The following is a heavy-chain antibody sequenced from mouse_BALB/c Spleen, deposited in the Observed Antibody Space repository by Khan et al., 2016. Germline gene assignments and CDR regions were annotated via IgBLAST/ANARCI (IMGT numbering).Heavy chain of an antibody. CDR2: ISSGGST. D-gene: IGHD2-1*01. Sequence: EVELVESGGGLVKPGGSLKLSCAASGFTFSNYAMSWVRQTPEKRLEWVASISSGGSTYYPDSVKGRFTIHRDNARNITNLQMRSLRSEETAMYYCAREDYGNYGDYFDYWGQGTTLTVSS. CDR3: AREDYGNYGDYFDY. V-gene: IGHV5-6-5*01. CDR1: GFTFSNYA. J-gene: IGHJ2*01.